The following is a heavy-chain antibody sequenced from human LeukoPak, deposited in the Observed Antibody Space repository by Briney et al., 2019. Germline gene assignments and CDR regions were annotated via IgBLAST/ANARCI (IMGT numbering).Heavy chain of an antibody. Sequence: PGGSLRLTCAASGFTFDDYAMHWVRQAPGKGLEWVSGISWNSGSIGYADSVKGRFTISRDNAKNSLYLQMNSLRAEDTALYYCAKDISIAAAGNIDYWGQGTLVTVSS. J-gene: IGHJ4*02. CDR3: AKDISIAAAGNIDY. CDR1: GFTFDDYA. CDR2: ISWNSGSI. D-gene: IGHD6-13*01. V-gene: IGHV3-9*01.